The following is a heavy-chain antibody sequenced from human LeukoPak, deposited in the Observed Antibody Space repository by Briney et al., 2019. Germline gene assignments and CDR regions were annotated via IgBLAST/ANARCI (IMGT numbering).Heavy chain of an antibody. CDR3: ARAVPPNLEWFYY. V-gene: IGHV1-18*01. CDR2: VTPYNGNT. D-gene: IGHD3-3*01. Sequence: GASVKVSCKASGYTFTSYGISWVRQAPGQGLEWMGWVTPYNGNTNYAQKLQGRVTMTTDTSTSTAYMELRSLRSDDTAVYYCARAVPPNLEWFYYWGQGTLVTVSS. CDR1: GYTFTSYG. J-gene: IGHJ4*02.